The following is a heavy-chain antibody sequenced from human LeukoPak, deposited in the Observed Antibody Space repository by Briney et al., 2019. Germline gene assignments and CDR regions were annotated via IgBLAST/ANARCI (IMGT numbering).Heavy chain of an antibody. Sequence: QPGGSLRLSCAASGFTFSSYGMHWVRQAPGKGLEWVAVIWYDGSNKYYADSVKGRFTISRDNSKNTLYLQMNSLRAEDTAVYYCASGHSSSSFDYWGQGTLVTVSS. V-gene: IGHV3-33*01. D-gene: IGHD6-6*01. J-gene: IGHJ4*02. CDR2: IWYDGSNK. CDR1: GFTFSSYG. CDR3: ASGHSSSSFDY.